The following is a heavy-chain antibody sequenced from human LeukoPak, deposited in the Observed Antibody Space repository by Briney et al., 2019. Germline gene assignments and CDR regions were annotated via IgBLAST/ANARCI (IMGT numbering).Heavy chain of an antibody. D-gene: IGHD4-17*01. V-gene: IGHV3-21*01. Sequence: GGSLRLSCAASGFTFSSYSMNWVRQAPGKGLEWVSSISSSSSYIYYADSVKGRFTISRDNAKNSLYLQMNSLRAEDTAVYYCARDKLRGIHDAFDIWGQGTMVTVSS. J-gene: IGHJ3*02. CDR3: ARDKLRGIHDAFDI. CDR2: ISSSSSYI. CDR1: GFTFSSYS.